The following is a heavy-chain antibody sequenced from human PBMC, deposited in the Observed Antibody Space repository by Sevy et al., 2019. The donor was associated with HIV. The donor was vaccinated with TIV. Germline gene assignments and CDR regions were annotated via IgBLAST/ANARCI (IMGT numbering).Heavy chain of an antibody. Sequence: GGSLRLSCAASGFTFSSYDMHWVRQAPGKGLEWVAVISYDGSNKYYADSVKGRFTISRDNSKNTLYLQMNSLRAEDTAVYYCAKSVTVGATKLFDYWGQGTLVTVSS. CDR1: GFTFSSYD. CDR2: ISYDGSNK. V-gene: IGHV3-30*18. D-gene: IGHD1-26*01. J-gene: IGHJ4*02. CDR3: AKSVTVGATKLFDY.